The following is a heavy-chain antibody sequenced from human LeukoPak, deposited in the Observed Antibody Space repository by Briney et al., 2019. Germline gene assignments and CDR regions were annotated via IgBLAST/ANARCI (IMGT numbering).Heavy chain of an antibody. CDR1: GFTFSSYT. CDR2: ISSRSSTI. J-gene: IGHJ4*02. V-gene: IGHV3-48*04. D-gene: IGHD6-13*01. Sequence: GGSLRLSCAASGFTFSSYTMNWVRRAPGKGLEWLSYISSRSSTIFYPDSVKGRFTISRDNAKSSLYLQMNSLRAEDTAVYYCARVASSSWKDFDYWGQGTLVTVSS. CDR3: ARVASSSWKDFDY.